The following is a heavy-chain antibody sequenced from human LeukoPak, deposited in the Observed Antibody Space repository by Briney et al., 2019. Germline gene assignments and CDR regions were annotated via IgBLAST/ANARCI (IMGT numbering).Heavy chain of an antibody. CDR3: AIFPYDSSGYSLGY. CDR2: INTDGSST. Sequence: PGGSLRLPCAASGFTFSSYWMHWVRQAPGKGLVWVSRINTDGSSTSYADSVKGRFTISRDNAKNTLYLQMNSLRAEDTAVYYCAIFPYDSSGYSLGYGGQGTLVTVSS. D-gene: IGHD3-22*01. J-gene: IGHJ4*02. V-gene: IGHV3-74*01. CDR1: GFTFSSYW.